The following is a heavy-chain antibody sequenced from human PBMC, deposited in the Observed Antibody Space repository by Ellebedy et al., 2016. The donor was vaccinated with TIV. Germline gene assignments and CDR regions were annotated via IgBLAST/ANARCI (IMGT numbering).Heavy chain of an antibody. Sequence: GESLKISXAASGFTFSSYTMSWVRQAPGKGLEWVSAIGASGSDTYYADSVKGRLAISRDNSKNTLYLQINSLRAEDTAVYYCAKDLRGGGLYYWGQGTLVTVSS. D-gene: IGHD3-16*01. CDR3: AKDLRGGGLYY. V-gene: IGHV3-23*01. CDR2: IGASGSDT. CDR1: GFTFSSYT. J-gene: IGHJ4*02.